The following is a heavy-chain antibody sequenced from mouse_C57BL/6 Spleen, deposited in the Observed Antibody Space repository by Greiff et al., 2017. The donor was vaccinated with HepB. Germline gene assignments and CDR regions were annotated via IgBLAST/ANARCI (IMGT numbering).Heavy chain of an antibody. CDR3: ARGYYGSKDYFDY. V-gene: IGHV1-52*01. CDR2: IDPSDSET. CDR1: GYTFTSYW. Sequence: VQLQQPGAELVRAGSSVKLSCKASGYTFTSYWMHWVKQRPIQGLEWIGNIDPSDSETHYNQKFKDKATLTVDKSSSTAYMQLSSLTSEDSAVYYCARGYYGSKDYFDYWGQGTTLTVSS. J-gene: IGHJ2*01. D-gene: IGHD1-1*01.